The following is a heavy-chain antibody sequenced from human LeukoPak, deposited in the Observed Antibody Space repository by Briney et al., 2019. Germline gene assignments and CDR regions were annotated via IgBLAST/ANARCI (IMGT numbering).Heavy chain of an antibody. D-gene: IGHD3-10*01. J-gene: IGHJ6*03. Sequence: ASVKVSCKASGYTFTSYGISWVRQAPGQGLEWMGWISAYNGNTNYAQKLQGRVTMTTDTSTSTAYMELRSLRSDDTAVYYCARDLYGSGSPEYYYYYMDVWGKGTTVTVSS. CDR2: ISAYNGNT. CDR3: ARDLYGSGSPEYYYYYMDV. V-gene: IGHV1-18*01. CDR1: GYTFTSYG.